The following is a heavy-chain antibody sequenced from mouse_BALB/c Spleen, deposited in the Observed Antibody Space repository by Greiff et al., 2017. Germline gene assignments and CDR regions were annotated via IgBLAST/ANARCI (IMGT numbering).Heavy chain of an antibody. CDR3: ARRGDRYAMDY. CDR2: ISSGSSTI. Sequence: EVQRVASGGGLVQPGGSRKLSCAASGFTFSSFGMHWVRQAPEKGLEWVAYISSGSSTIYYADTVKGRFTISRDNPKNTLFLQMTSLRSEDTAMYYCARRGDRYAMDYWGQGTSVTVSS. J-gene: IGHJ4*01. V-gene: IGHV5-17*02. CDR1: GFTFSSFG.